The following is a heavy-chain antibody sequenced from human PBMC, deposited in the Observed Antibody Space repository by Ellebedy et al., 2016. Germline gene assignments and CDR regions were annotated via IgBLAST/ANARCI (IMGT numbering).Heavy chain of an antibody. CDR2: IDPSDSYT. CDR1: GYSFTNYW. Sequence: GESLKISCKGSGYSFTNYWISWVRQMPGKGLEWMGRIDPSDSYTNYSPSFQGHVTISADKSISTVYLQWSSLKASDTAMYYCARFFPRNSPSGNWFDPWGQGTLVAVAS. CDR3: ARFFPRNSPSGNWFDP. V-gene: IGHV5-10-1*01. D-gene: IGHD1/OR15-1a*01. J-gene: IGHJ5*02.